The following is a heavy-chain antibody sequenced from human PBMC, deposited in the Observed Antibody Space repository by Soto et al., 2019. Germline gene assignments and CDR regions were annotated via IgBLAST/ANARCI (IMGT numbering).Heavy chain of an antibody. D-gene: IGHD1-26*01. CDR3: ARREIQGPIDY. CDR2: IYYSGTT. CDR1: GYSISSSNW. J-gene: IGHJ4*02. V-gene: IGHV4-28*01. Sequence: QVQLQESGPGLVKPSDTLSLTCAVSGYSISSSNWWGWIRQPPGKGLEWIGYIYYSGTTYYNPSLKSAVTLSVDTAKNQFSLKLTSVTAVDTAVYYCARREIQGPIDYWGQGTLVTVSS.